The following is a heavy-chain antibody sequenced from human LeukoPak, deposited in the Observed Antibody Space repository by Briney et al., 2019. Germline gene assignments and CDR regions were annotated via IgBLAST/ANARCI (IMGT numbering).Heavy chain of an antibody. CDR3: ARLVVRGVISMAGWFDP. Sequence: SETLSLTCTVSGYSVSSGYYWGWIRQPPGKGLEWIGSISNSGSTYYNPSLKSRVTISVDTSKNQFSLKLNSVTAADTAVYYCARLVVRGVISMAGWFDPWGQGTLVTVSS. V-gene: IGHV4-38-2*02. D-gene: IGHD3-10*01. CDR1: GYSVSSGYY. CDR2: ISNSGST. J-gene: IGHJ5*02.